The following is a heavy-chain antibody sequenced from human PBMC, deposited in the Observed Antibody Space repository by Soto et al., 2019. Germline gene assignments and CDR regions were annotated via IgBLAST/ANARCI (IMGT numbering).Heavy chain of an antibody. Sequence: VASVKVSCKASGYTFSNYGITWVRQAPGQGLEWMGWVSAYNRNTNYAQKFEDRVTMTTDTSTGTAYMELRSLRSDDTAVYFCARQRKWEPLPFWARGTPATVSS. CDR2: VSAYNRNT. V-gene: IGHV1-18*04. CDR1: GYTFSNYG. J-gene: IGHJ4*02. CDR3: ARQRKWEPLPF. D-gene: IGHD1-26*01.